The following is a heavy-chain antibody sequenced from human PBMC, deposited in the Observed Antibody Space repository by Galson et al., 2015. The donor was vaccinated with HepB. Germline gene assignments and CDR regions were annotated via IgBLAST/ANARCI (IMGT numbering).Heavy chain of an antibody. J-gene: IGHJ4*02. D-gene: IGHD1-26*01. Sequence: SLRLSCAASGFTFSSYAISWVRQASGKGLEWVSSISGSCDSTYFADSVKGRFSISRDNSKNTLYLKMNTLRADDAAVYYCTKGIVVKRDFDYWGQGTLVTVSP. CDR2: ISGSCDST. V-gene: IGHV3-23*01. CDR1: GFTFSSYA. CDR3: TKGIVVKRDFDY.